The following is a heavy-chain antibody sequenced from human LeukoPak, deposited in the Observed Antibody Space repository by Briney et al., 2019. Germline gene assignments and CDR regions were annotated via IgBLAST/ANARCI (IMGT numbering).Heavy chain of an antibody. D-gene: IGHD1-26*01. J-gene: IGHJ5*02. CDR3: ARTPHLAPGGWFDP. CDR1: GGTFSSYA. V-gene: IGHV1-69*05. Sequence: SVKVSCKASGGTFSSYAISWVRQAPGQGLEWMGGIIPIFGTANYAQKFQGRVTITTDESTSTAYMELSSLRSEDTAVYYCARTPHLAPGGWFDPWGQGTLVTVSS. CDR2: IIPIFGTA.